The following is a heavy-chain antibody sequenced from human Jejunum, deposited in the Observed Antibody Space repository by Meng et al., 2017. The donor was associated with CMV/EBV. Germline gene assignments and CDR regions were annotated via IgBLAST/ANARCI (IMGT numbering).Heavy chain of an antibody. CDR2: IRYDGSNT. CDR1: GFTLSSYG. Sequence: QVQLVESGGGVVQPGGSLRLSCAASGFTLSSYGMHWVRQAPGKGLEWVSFIRYDGSNTHYADFVKDRFTISRDNSKNTLYLQMNSLRAEDTAVYYCATLPLYDSTGRIDYWGQGILVTVSS. D-gene: IGHD3-22*01. J-gene: IGHJ4*02. V-gene: IGHV3-30*02. CDR3: ATLPLYDSTGRIDY.